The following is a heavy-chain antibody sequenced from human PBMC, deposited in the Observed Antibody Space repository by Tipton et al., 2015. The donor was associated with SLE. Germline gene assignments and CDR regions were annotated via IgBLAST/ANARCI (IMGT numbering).Heavy chain of an antibody. CDR3: ARALRDLVATIYSFDH. V-gene: IGHV4-39*07. D-gene: IGHD5-12*01. CDR2: VFYGGRY. Sequence: TLSLTCTVSNGSITSLYDYWGWVRQPPGKGLEWLGSVFYGGRYYYNASLRSRVTISVDTVKTQVSLKLTSVTAADTAVYFCARALRDLVATIYSFDHWGRGALVTVSS. J-gene: IGHJ4*02. CDR1: NGSITSLYDY.